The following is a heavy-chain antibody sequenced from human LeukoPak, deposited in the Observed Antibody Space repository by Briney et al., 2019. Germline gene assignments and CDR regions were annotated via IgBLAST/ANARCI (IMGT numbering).Heavy chain of an antibody. V-gene: IGHV4-59*01. Sequence: SETLSLTCTVSGGSISSYYWSWIRQPPGKGLEWIGYIYYSGSTNYNPSLKSRVTISVDTSKNQLSLKLSSVTAADTAVYYCARTRRNYGSGSSHFDYWGQGTLVTVSS. D-gene: IGHD3-10*01. J-gene: IGHJ4*02. CDR2: IYYSGST. CDR3: ARTRRNYGSGSSHFDY. CDR1: GGSISSYY.